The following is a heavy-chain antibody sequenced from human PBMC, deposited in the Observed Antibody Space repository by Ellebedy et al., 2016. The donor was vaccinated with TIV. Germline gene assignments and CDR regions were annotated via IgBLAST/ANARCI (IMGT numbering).Heavy chain of an antibody. D-gene: IGHD3-10*01. CDR3: ARGGSSGSSDY. J-gene: IGHJ4*02. CDR1: GFTFRSHG. CDR2: LSSDGSNK. Sequence: GESLKISXVASGFTFRSHGIYWVRQAPGKGLEWVAVLSSDGSNKYYADSVKGRFTISRDNSKNTLYLQVNSLRTDDMAVYYCARGGSSGSSDYWGQGTLVTVSS. V-gene: IGHV3-30*03.